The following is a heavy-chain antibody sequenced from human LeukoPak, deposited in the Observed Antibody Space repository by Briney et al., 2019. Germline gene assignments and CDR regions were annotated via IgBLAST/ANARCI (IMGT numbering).Heavy chain of an antibody. V-gene: IGHV3-30*04. CDR1: GFTFSNYA. D-gene: IGHD1-1*01. Sequence: GGSLRLSCAASGFTFSNYAMHWVRQAPGKGLEWVALISYDGVNKYYADSVKGRFTISRDNSKNTLYLRMNSLRVEDTALYYCAKLRELVTYYYYYGLDVWGQGTTVTVSS. CDR2: ISYDGVNK. J-gene: IGHJ6*02. CDR3: AKLRELVTYYYYYGLDV.